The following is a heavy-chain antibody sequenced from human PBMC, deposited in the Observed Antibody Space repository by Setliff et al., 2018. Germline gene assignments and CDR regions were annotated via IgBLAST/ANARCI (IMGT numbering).Heavy chain of an antibody. J-gene: IGHJ5*02. CDR1: GFSFDDYA. CDR3: ARLFHPDRSAETRRAGPGRFDP. CDR2: INWDGGII. V-gene: IGHV3-20*04. D-gene: IGHD6-6*01. Sequence: PGGSLRLSCEGSGFSFDDYAMNWVRQAPGKGLEWLSRINWDGGIIEYADYVKGRFTISRDNAKNTLFLQMNSLRVEDTAVYYCARLFHPDRSAETRRAGPGRFDPWGQGTLVTVSS.